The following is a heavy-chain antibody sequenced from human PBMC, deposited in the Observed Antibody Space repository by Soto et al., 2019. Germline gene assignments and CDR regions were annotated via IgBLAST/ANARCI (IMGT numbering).Heavy chain of an antibody. V-gene: IGHV4-34*01. D-gene: IGHD3-10*01. CDR3: ARRTRRRITMVRGVIPPYGIDV. J-gene: IGHJ6*02. Sequence: QVQLQQWGAGLLKPSETLSLTWAVYGGSFSGYYWSWIRQPPGKGLEWIGEFNHSGRTNYNPSLKSRSTLSVDTPKNQFTLKLNSLTAPNPVVYYCARRTRRRITMVRGVIPPYGIDVWGQGTTVTVSS. CDR1: GGSFSGYY. CDR2: FNHSGRT.